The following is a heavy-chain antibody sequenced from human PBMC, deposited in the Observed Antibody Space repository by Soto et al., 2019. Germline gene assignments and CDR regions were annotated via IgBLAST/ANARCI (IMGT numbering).Heavy chain of an antibody. CDR2: ISTYNGNT. J-gene: IGHJ4*02. Sequence: QAQLVQSGAEVKEPGASVKVSCKASGYSFTTSGIXWVRQAPGQGLEWMGWISTYNGNTNYAQKLQDRVTLTTDTSTSTAYMELRSLRSDDTAVYYCARRLYGDYDYWGQGTLVTVSS. CDR3: ARRLYGDYDY. CDR1: GYSFTTSG. V-gene: IGHV1-18*01. D-gene: IGHD4-17*01.